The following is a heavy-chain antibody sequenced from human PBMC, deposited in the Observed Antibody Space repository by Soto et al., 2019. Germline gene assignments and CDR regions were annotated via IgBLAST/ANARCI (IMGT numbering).Heavy chain of an antibody. J-gene: IGHJ5*02. CDR1: GFTFSDYD. CDR3: ARVVGFDP. CDR2: ILFDGSNK. V-gene: IGHV3-30*03. Sequence: PGGSLRLSCAASGFTFSDYDMHWVRQAPGKGLDWVSRILFDGSNKYYADSVKGRFTISRGNSKNMLYLQMNSLRAEDTAVYYCARVVGFDPWGQGTLVTVSS.